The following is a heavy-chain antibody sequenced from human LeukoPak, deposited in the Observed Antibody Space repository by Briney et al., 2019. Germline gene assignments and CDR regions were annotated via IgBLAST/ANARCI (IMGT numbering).Heavy chain of an antibody. CDR3: ASRYSSGWLYFDY. Sequence: PSETLSLTCAVYGGSFSGYYWSWIRQPPGKGLEWIGEINHSGSTNYNPSPKSRVTISVDTSKNQFSLKLSSVTAADTAVYYCASRYSSGWLYFDYWGQGTLVTVSS. CDR2: INHSGST. V-gene: IGHV4-34*01. CDR1: GGSFSGYY. D-gene: IGHD6-19*01. J-gene: IGHJ4*02.